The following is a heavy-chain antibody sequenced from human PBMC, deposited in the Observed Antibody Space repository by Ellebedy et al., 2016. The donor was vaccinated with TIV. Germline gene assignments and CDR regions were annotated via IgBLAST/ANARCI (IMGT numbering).Heavy chain of an antibody. CDR1: GGSITSYY. Sequence: MPSETLSLTCTVSGGSITSYYWSWSRPPPGKGREWIGYGYYTGTTNYNPYLKSRVTRSVDTSKNQFSLKLTSVTAADTAVYYCARGGYNWNDAYYYYMDVWGKGTTVTVSS. D-gene: IGHD1-20*01. CDR3: ARGGYNWNDAYYYYMDV. J-gene: IGHJ6*03. V-gene: IGHV4-59*01. CDR2: GYYTGTT.